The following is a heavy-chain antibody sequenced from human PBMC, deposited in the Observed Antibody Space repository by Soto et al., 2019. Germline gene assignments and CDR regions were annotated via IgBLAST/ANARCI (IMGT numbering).Heavy chain of an antibody. CDR2: IKQDGSEI. D-gene: IGHD6-13*01. V-gene: IGHV3-7*03. Sequence: PGGSLRLSCAASGFRFSSYWMSWVRQAPGKGLAWVANIKQDGSEIRYVDAVKGRFTISRDNADNSLYIQMNSLRVEDTAVYYCARAEAAARYYGMDVWGQGTTVTVSS. CDR3: ARAEAAARYYGMDV. CDR1: GFRFSSYW. J-gene: IGHJ6*02.